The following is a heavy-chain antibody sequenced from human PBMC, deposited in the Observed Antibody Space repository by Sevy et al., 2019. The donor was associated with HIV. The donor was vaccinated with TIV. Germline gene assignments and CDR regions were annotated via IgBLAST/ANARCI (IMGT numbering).Heavy chain of an antibody. J-gene: IGHJ5*02. CDR3: ARGPTTIYESGSPYYDFWSGYYTGKNWFDP. CDR2: ISAYNGNT. D-gene: IGHD3-3*01. Sequence: ASVKVSCKASGYTFTSYGISWVRQAPGQGLEWMGWISAYNGNTNYAQKLQGRVTMTTDTSTSTAYMELRSLRSDDTAVYYCARGPTTIYESGSPYYDFWSGYYTGKNWFDPWGQGTLVTVSS. V-gene: IGHV1-18*01. CDR1: GYTFTSYG.